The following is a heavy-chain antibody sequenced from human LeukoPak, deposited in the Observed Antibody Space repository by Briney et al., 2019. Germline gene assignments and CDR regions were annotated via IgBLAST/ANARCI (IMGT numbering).Heavy chain of an antibody. D-gene: IGHD5-24*01. CDR2: IYTSGST. J-gene: IGHJ4*02. CDR3: ARGPPRRDGYNKVPFFY. Sequence: SETLSLTCTVSGGSISSGSYYWSWIRQPAGKGLEWIGRIYTSGSTNYNPSLKSRVTISVDTSKNQFSLKLSSVTAADTAVYYCARGPPRRDGYNKVPFFYWGQGTLVTVSS. V-gene: IGHV4-61*02. CDR1: GGSISSGSYY.